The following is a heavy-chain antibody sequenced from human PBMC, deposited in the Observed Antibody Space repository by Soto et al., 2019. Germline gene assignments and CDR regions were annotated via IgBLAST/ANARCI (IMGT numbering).Heavy chain of an antibody. CDR3: AGGGGTVTTTGYYFDY. CDR2: ISSNGGST. Sequence: EVQLVESGEGLVQPGGSLRLSCAASGFTFSSYAMHWVRQAPGKGLEYVSAISSNGGSTYYADSVKGRFTISRDNSKSTLYLQMGSLRAEDMAVYYCAGGGGTVTTTGYYFDYWGQGTLVTVSS. J-gene: IGHJ4*02. CDR1: GFTFSSYA. D-gene: IGHD4-17*01. V-gene: IGHV3-64*02.